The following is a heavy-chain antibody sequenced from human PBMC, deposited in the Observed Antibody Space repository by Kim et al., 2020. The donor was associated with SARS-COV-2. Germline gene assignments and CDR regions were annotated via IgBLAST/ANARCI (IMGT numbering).Heavy chain of an antibody. Sequence: GGSLRLSCAASGFTFSSYAMSWVRQAPGKGLEWVSAISGSGGSTYYADSVKGRFTISRDNSKNTLYLQMNSLRAEDTAVYYCAKFSIEDSSGWFVFDYYYDIDVWRRGTSVRVS. V-gene: IGHV3-23*01. CDR2: ISGSGGST. CDR1: GFTFSSYA. J-gene: IGHJ6*02. CDR3: AKFSIEDSSGWFVFDYYYDIDV. D-gene: IGHD6-19*01.